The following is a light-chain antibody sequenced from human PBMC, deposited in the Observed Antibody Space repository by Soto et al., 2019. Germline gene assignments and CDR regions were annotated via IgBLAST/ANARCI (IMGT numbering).Light chain of an antibody. J-gene: IGKJ4*01. V-gene: IGKV3-15*01. CDR3: QQYYSTPLT. CDR1: QSVNSN. Sequence: EMVMTQSPAILSVSPGESATLSCRASQSVNSNYLAWYQQHPGQPPRLLIYGISTRATGIPARFSGSGSGTEFSLTISSLQSEDFAVYYCQQYYSTPLTFGGGTKVDIK. CDR2: GIS.